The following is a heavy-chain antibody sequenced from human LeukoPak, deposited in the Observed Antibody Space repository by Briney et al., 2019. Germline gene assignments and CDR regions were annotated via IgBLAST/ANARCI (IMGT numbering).Heavy chain of an antibody. J-gene: IGHJ4*01. CDR1: GFNFRDHW. Sequence: GGSLRLSCAVSGFNFRDHWMSWRRHAPGKGPEWVAHIKPDGSEKYYVDSVKGRFIISRDDARNSLSLQMNSLRAEDTAVYYCAGSFGDVKNFWGQGTLVTVSS. D-gene: IGHD3-10*01. CDR2: IKPDGSEK. CDR3: AGSFGDVKNF. V-gene: IGHV3-7*01.